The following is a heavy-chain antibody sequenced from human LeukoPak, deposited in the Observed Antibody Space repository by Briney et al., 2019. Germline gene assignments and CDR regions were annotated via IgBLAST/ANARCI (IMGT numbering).Heavy chain of an antibody. Sequence: PGGSLRLSCAASGFTFSSYAMHWVRQAPGKGLEWVAVISYDGSNKYYADSVKGRFTISRDNSKNTLYLQMNSLRAEDTAVYYCARERYKVVTNMGYFDYWGQGTLVTVSS. CDR2: ISYDGSNK. CDR3: ARERYKVVTNMGYFDY. CDR1: GFTFSSYA. D-gene: IGHD2-21*02. V-gene: IGHV3-30-3*01. J-gene: IGHJ4*02.